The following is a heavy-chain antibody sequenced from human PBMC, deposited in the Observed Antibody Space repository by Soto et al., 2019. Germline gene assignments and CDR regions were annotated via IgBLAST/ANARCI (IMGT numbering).Heavy chain of an antibody. CDR1: GFTFSYYW. V-gene: IGHV3-74*01. J-gene: IGHJ3*01. Sequence: EVQLVESEGGLVQPGGSLRLSCAASGFTFSYYWMHWVRQAPGQGLVWVSRIHSDGSSTTYADSVKGRFTIYRDNAKNTLYLQMNSLRAEDTGVYYCARGDRGAFDLWGQGTMVTVSS. CDR2: IHSDGSST. D-gene: IGHD2-21*02. CDR3: ARGDRGAFDL.